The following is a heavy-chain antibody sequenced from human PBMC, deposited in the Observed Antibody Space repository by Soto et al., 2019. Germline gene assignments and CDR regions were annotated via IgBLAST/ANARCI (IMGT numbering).Heavy chain of an antibody. V-gene: IGHV1-69*02. D-gene: IGHD6-6*01. J-gene: IGHJ6*03. CDR1: GGTFSIYT. CDR2: IIPILGIA. CDR3: AEGIPRKYSSSSTLEDYYYYYMDV. Sequence: GASVKVSCKASGGTFSIYTISWVRQAPGQGLEWMGRIIPILGIANYAQKFQGRVTITADKSTSTAYMELSSLRSEDTAVYYCAEGIPRKYSSSSTLEDYYYYYMDVWGKGTTVTVSS.